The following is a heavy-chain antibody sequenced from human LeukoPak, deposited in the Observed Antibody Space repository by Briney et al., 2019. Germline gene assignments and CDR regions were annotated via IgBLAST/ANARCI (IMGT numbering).Heavy chain of an antibody. Sequence: SETLSLTCDVSGGSISSSNWWSWVRPPPGKGLEWIGEIHHSGSTNYNPSLKSRITISVDKSKNQFSLKLSSVTAADTAMYYCARKDYYDSNGLDYWGQGSLVTVSS. J-gene: IGHJ4*02. D-gene: IGHD3-22*01. CDR1: GGSISSSNW. CDR3: ARKDYYDSNGLDY. CDR2: IHHSGST. V-gene: IGHV4-4*02.